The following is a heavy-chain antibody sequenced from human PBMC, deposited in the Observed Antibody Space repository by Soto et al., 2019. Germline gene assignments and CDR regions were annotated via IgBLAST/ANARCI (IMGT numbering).Heavy chain of an antibody. D-gene: IGHD6-19*01. CDR2: ISGSGGST. Sequence: PGGSLRLSCAASGFTFSSYGMHWVRQAPGKGLEWVSGISGSGGSTYYADSVKGRFTISRDNSKNTLYLQMNSLRAEDTAVYYCAKDSFGSGWQKNYFDYWGQATLVTVSS. V-gene: IGHV3-23*01. J-gene: IGHJ4*02. CDR1: GFTFSSYG. CDR3: AKDSFGSGWQKNYFDY.